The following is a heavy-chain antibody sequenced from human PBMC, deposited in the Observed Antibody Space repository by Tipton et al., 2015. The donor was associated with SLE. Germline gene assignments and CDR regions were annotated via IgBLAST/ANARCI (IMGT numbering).Heavy chain of an antibody. Sequence: TLSLTCRVSGRAMNTDSHYWGWLRQAPGKGLEWIASIYKDGNTFYNPSFKTRATISLDMSRNEFFLNLKSFTAADTAVYYCARPPGTGFHDAFYIWGRGILVAVSS. CDR1: GRAMNTDSHY. J-gene: IGHJ3*02. CDR2: IYKDGNT. D-gene: IGHD3/OR15-3a*01. V-gene: IGHV4-39*07. CDR3: ARPPGTGFHDAFYI.